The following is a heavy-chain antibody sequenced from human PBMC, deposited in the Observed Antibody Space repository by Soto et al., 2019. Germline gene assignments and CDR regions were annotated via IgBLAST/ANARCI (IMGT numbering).Heavy chain of an antibody. Sequence: SETLSLTCAVYGGSFSGYYWSWIRQPPGKGLEWIGEINHSGSTNYNPSLKSRVTISVDTSKNQFSLKLSSVTAADTAVYYCARERGLLLWFGELSWFEPWGQGTLVTVS. J-gene: IGHJ5*02. CDR1: GGSFSGYY. CDR2: INHSGST. D-gene: IGHD3-10*01. V-gene: IGHV4-34*01. CDR3: ARERGLLLWFGELSWFEP.